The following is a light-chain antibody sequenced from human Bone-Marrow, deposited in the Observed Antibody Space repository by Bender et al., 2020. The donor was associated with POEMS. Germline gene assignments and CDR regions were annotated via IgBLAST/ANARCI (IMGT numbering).Light chain of an antibody. CDR1: SSDVGGYDF. V-gene: IGLV2-14*03. J-gene: IGLJ2*01. CDR2: QVT. Sequence: QSALTQPASVSGSPGQSITISCTGTSSDVGGYDFVSWYQQHPGEAPKLIIYQVTIRPSGVSNRFSASKPGNTASLTISGLQAEDEAHYYCSSYTSIHTLTFGGGTSLTVL. CDR3: SSYTSIHTLT.